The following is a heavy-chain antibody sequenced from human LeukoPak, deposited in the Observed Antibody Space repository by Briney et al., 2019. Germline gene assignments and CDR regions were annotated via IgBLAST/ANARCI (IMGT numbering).Heavy chain of an antibody. V-gene: IGHV3-23*01. CDR2: ISGSGGCT. CDR3: AKSPSNIVVVPAAIGFDY. CDR1: GFTFSSYA. D-gene: IGHD2-2*02. J-gene: IGHJ4*02. Sequence: PGGSLRLSCAASGFTFSSYAMSWVRQAPGKGLEWVSAISGSGGCTYYADSVKGRFTISRDNSKNTLYLQMNSLRAEDTAVYYCAKSPSNIVVVPAAIGFDYWGQGTLVTVSS.